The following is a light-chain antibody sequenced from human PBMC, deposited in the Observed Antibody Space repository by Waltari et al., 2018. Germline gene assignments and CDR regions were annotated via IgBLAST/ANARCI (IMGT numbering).Light chain of an antibody. CDR1: ASNIGPTY. CDR3: ATWDDSLSNWA. Sequence: QSVFTQPPSASGTPGQRVIIACSGSASNIGPTYVSCYQHVPGTAPKLLILRNSQRPSGVPGRFSGSRSGTSASLAISGLRSEDEADYFCATWDDSLSNWAFGGGTKVTVL. CDR2: RNS. J-gene: IGLJ3*02. V-gene: IGLV1-47*01.